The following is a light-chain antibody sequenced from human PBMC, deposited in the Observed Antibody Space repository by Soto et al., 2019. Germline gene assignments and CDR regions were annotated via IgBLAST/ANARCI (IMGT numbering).Light chain of an antibody. CDR2: DVS. J-gene: IGLJ1*01. Sequence: QSVLTQPASVSGSPGQSITISCTGSSSDVGGYDYVSWYQQYPGKAPKLMIYDVSNRPSGVSNRFSGSKSGNTVSPTISGLQADDEADYYCSSFTSSTTRVFGTGTKVTVL. CDR3: SSFTSSTTRV. V-gene: IGLV2-14*01. CDR1: SSDVGGYDY.